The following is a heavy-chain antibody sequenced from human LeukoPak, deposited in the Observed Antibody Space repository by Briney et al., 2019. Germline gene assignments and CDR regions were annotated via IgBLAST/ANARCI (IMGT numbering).Heavy chain of an antibody. CDR1: GYSFTTYW. Sequence: GESLKISGKGSGYSFTTYWIGWVRQMPGKGLEWMGIIYPGDSDTRYSPPFQGQVTISADKSVTTAYLQWSSLKASDTAMYYCALGAVRGLHAFDIWGQGTMVTVSS. V-gene: IGHV5-51*01. J-gene: IGHJ3*02. CDR3: ALGAVRGLHAFDI. D-gene: IGHD3-10*01. CDR2: IYPGDSDT.